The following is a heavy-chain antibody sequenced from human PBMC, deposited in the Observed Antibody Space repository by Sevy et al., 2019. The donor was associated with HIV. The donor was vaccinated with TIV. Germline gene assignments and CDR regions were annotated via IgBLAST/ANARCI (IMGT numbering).Heavy chain of an antibody. D-gene: IGHD6-19*01. V-gene: IGHV1-69*13. CDR2: IIPILGTV. J-gene: IGHJ4*02. CDR1: GGTFSSYG. Sequence: ASVKVSCKASGGTFSSYGISWVRQAPGQGLEWMGGIIPILGTVNYAQKFQGRVTITADESTKTAYMELSSLRSEDTAVYYYARGGGNGWYYFDDWGQETLVTVSS. CDR3: ARGGGNGWYYFDD.